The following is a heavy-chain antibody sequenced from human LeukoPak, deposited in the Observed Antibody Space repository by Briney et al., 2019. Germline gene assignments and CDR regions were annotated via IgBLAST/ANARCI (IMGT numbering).Heavy chain of an antibody. CDR2: ISGSGGST. V-gene: IGHV3-23*01. Sequence: GGSLRLSCAASRFTFSSYAMSWVRQAPGKGLEWVSAISGSGGSTYYADSVKGRFTISRDNSKNTLYLQMNSLRAEDTAVYYCAKSSGTMVQGANWFDPWGQGTLVTVSS. CDR1: RFTFSSYA. D-gene: IGHD3-10*01. J-gene: IGHJ5*02. CDR3: AKSSGTMVQGANWFDP.